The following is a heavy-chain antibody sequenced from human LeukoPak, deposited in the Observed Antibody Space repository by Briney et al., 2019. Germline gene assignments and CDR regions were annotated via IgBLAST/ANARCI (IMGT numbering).Heavy chain of an antibody. CDR3: ARNKGVYGSGSYDN. D-gene: IGHD3-10*01. CDR1: GFTVSGHY. CDR2: INSGGTT. Sequence: GGSLRLSCAASGFTVSGHYWSWVRQAPGKGLEWVSQINSGGTTYYADSVKGRFTISGDSSKNTLYLQMNSLRAEDTAVYHCARNKGVYGSGSYDNWGPGTLVTVSS. V-gene: IGHV3-53*01. J-gene: IGHJ4*02.